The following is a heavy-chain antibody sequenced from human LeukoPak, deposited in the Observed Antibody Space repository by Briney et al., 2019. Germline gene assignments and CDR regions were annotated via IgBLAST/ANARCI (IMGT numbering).Heavy chain of an antibody. J-gene: IGHJ4*02. CDR1: GYTFTSYG. V-gene: IGHV1-18*01. CDR2: ISAYNGNT. CDR3: ARPYYDSSAPPYDY. Sequence: ASVKVSCKAPGYTFTSYGISWVRQAPGQGLEWMGWISAYNGNTNYAQKLQGRVTMTTDTSTSTAYMELRSLRSDDTAVYYCARPYYDSSAPPYDYWGQGTLVTVSS. D-gene: IGHD3-22*01.